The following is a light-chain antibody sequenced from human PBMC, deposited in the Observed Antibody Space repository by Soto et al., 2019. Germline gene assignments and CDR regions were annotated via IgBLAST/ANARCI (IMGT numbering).Light chain of an antibody. CDR3: QQYKNWPTRT. V-gene: IGKV3-15*01. J-gene: IGKJ1*01. CDR2: GAS. Sequence: VMTQSPATLSVSPGERATLSRRASQSVSSNLAWYQQKPCQAHRLIIYGASTRATGIPARFSGSGSGTEFTLTISSLQSEDFAVYYCQQYKNWPTRTCGQGTKGDIK. CDR1: QSVSSN.